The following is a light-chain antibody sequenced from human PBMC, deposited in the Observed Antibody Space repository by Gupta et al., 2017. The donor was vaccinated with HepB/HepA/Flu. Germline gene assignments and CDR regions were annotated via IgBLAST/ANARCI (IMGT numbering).Light chain of an antibody. CDR2: EVY. Sequence: QSALTQPPSASGSPGQSVTISCTGSNSDVGHSDFVSWYQQYPGKPPRLIIFEVYKRPSGVPDRFSGSKSGNTASLTVSGLQAEDEADYYCFAYAGANNYVFGTGTTVTV. J-gene: IGLJ1*01. CDR1: NSDVGHSDF. V-gene: IGLV2-8*01. CDR3: FAYAGANNYV.